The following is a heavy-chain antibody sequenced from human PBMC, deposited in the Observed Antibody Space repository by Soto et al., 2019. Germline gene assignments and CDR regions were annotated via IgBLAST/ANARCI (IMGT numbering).Heavy chain of an antibody. D-gene: IGHD3-9*01. Sequence: SETLSLTCAVSCYSISSGCYWGWIRQPPGKGLEWIGSIYHSGSTYYNPSLKSRVTISVDTTKNQFSLKLSSVTAADTSVYYCAKELRYFDGSPPEIWDSWGQGTLVSVS. CDR2: IYHSGST. CDR1: CYSISSGCY. CDR3: AKELRYFDGSPPEIWDS. J-gene: IGHJ4*02. V-gene: IGHV4-38-2*02.